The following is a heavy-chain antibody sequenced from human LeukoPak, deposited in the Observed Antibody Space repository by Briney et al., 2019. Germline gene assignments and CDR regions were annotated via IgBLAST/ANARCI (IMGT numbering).Heavy chain of an antibody. CDR2: INPNSGGT. Sequence: ASVKVSCKASGYTFTGYYMHWVRQAPGQGLEWMGWINPNSGGTDYAQKFQGRVTMTRDTSISTAYMELSRLRSDDTAVYYCARRAPAEGDAFDIWGQGTMVTLSS. J-gene: IGHJ3*02. D-gene: IGHD2-15*01. CDR1: GYTFTGYY. CDR3: ARRAPAEGDAFDI. V-gene: IGHV1-2*02.